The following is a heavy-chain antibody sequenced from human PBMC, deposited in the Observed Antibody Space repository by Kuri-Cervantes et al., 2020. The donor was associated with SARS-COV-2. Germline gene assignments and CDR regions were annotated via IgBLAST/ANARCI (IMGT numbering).Heavy chain of an antibody. V-gene: IGHV3-30*12. CDR2: ISYDGNNK. CDR3: ASETRRHGGGWDFDY. CDR1: GYMFSSYG. D-gene: IGHD6-19*01. Sequence: GESLKISCASSGYMFSSYGMHWVRQAPGEVLGWVAVISYDGNNKYYADSVKGRFTISKDNSKNTLYLQMNSLTAEDTAVYYCASETRRHGGGWDFDYWGQGTLVTVSS. J-gene: IGHJ4*02.